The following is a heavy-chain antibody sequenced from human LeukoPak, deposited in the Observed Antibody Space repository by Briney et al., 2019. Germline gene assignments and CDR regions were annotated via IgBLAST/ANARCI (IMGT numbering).Heavy chain of an antibody. CDR1: GVTFYDYA. CDR2: ISGNSGSI. CDR3: IRDMSSSYYGSGSYSSQFQY. V-gene: IGHV3-9*01. D-gene: IGHD3-10*01. Sequence: SLRLSCAPSGVTFYDYAMHWVRQGPGKGVEWGSGISGNSGSIGYAESVKGRFTISRDNGRNSVYLQMISLRAEDTAFYYCIRDMSSSYYGSGSYSSQFQYWGQGALVTVSS. J-gene: IGHJ4*02.